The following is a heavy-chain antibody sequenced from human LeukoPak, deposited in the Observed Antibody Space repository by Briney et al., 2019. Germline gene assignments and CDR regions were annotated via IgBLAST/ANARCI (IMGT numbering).Heavy chain of an antibody. V-gene: IGHV3-15*01. CDR3: TTVRFDWNYVWFDP. Sequence: GGSLRLSCAASGFTFSNAWMSWVRQAPGKGLEWVGHIKSKTHGGTTEHAAPVKGRFTISRDDSKNMLYLQMNSLKTEDTAVYYCTTVRFDWNYVWFDPWGQGTLVTVSS. CDR2: IKSKTHGGTT. J-gene: IGHJ5*02. CDR1: GFTFSNAW. D-gene: IGHD1-7*01.